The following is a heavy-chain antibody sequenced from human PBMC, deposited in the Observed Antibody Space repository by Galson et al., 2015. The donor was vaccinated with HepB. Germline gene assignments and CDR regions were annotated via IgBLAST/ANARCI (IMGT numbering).Heavy chain of an antibody. J-gene: IGHJ4*02. D-gene: IGHD6-25*01. Sequence: KFQGRVTITSDTSASVAYMELSSLRSEDTAVYYCARSVAYGSAWAYFDYWGQGTLLTVSS. V-gene: IGHV1-3*01. CDR3: ARSVAYGSAWAYFDY.